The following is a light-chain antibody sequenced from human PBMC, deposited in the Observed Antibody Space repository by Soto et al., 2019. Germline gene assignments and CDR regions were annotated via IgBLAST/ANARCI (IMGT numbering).Light chain of an antibody. CDR3: QQRSNWPLT. CDR1: QRVSSS. V-gene: IGKV3-11*01. Sequence: EIVLTQSPSTLSLSPGERATLSCRASQRVSSSLAWYQQKPGQAPRLLIYDASNRATGIPARISGSGSGTDFTLTISSLEPEDFAVYYCQQRSNWPLTFGGGTKVEIK. J-gene: IGKJ4*01. CDR2: DAS.